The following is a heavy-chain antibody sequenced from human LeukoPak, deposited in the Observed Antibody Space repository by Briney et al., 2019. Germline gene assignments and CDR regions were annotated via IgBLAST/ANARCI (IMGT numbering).Heavy chain of an antibody. V-gene: IGHV1-18*01. J-gene: IGHJ4*02. CDR2: ISAYNGNT. CDR1: GYTFTSYG. Sequence: GASVKASCKASGYTFTSYGISWVRQAPGQGLEWMGWISAYNGNTNYAQKLQGRVAMTTDTSTSTAYMELRSLRSDDTAVYYCARGVSYYYDSSGYYQDYWGQGTLVTVSS. CDR3: ARGVSYYYDSSGYYQDY. D-gene: IGHD3-22*01.